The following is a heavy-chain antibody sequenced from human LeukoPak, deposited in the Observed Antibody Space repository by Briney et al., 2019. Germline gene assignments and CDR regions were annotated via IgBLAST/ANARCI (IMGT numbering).Heavy chain of an antibody. J-gene: IGHJ4*02. CDR3: AGGRFAVSY. CDR2: IYSGGGR. Sequence: GGSLRLSCAASGFTFSAGYVMWVRQAPGKGLEWVAVIYSGGGRDYTESVKGGFTISRDNSKNTLYLQMNSLRVEDTAVYYCAGGRFAVSYWGQGTLVTVSS. CDR1: GFTFSAGY. D-gene: IGHD3-10*01. V-gene: IGHV3-53*01.